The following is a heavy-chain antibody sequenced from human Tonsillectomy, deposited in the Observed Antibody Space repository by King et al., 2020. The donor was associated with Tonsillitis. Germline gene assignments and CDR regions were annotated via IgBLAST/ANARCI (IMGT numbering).Heavy chain of an antibody. CDR1: GFTYGDYG. CDR2: IRSKAYGATT. Sequence: VQLVESGGGLVQPGRSLRLSCTSSGFTYGDYGMSWVRQAPGKGLEWVGFIRSKAYGATTEYAASVKGRFTISRDDSKSIAYLQMNSLKTEDTALYYCTRGGGSYSRVDYWGQGTLVTVSS. D-gene: IGHD1-26*01. J-gene: IGHJ4*02. CDR3: TRGGGSYSRVDY. V-gene: IGHV3-49*04.